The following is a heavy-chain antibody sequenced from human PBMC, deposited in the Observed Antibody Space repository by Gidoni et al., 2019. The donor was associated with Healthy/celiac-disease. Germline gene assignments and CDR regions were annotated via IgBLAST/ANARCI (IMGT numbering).Heavy chain of an antibody. CDR3: ARGNLRLSARVLAFDI. CDR1: GGTFSSYA. D-gene: IGHD3-16*01. CDR2: IIPIFGTA. J-gene: IGHJ3*02. Sequence: QVQLVQSGAEVKKPGSSVKVSCKASGGTFSSYAISWVRQAPGQVLEWMGGIIPIFGTANYAQKCQGRVTITADESTSTAYMELSSLRSEDTAVYYCARGNLRLSARVLAFDIWGQGTMVTVSS. V-gene: IGHV1-69*01.